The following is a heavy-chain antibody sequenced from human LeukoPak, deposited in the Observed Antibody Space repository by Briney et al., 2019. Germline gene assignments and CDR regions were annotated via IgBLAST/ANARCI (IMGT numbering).Heavy chain of an antibody. D-gene: IGHD2-15*01. CDR2: INPSGGST. J-gene: IGHJ4*02. Sequence: GASVKVSCKASGYTFTSYYMHWVRQAPGQGLEWMGIINPSGGSTSYAQKFQGRVTMTRDTSTSTVYMGLSSLRSEDTAVYYCARATVEEVVAASLDYWGQGTLVTVSS. CDR3: ARATVEEVVAASLDY. CDR1: GYTFTSYY. V-gene: IGHV1-46*01.